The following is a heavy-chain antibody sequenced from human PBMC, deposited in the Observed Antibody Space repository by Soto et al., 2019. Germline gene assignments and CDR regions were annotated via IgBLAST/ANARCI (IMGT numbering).Heavy chain of an antibody. CDR3: AWHCSTRCSGWVGP. J-gene: IGHJ5*02. V-gene: IGHV1-46*01. CDR1: GYRFTSKY. CDR2: IDPSVGST. D-gene: IGHD2-2*01. Sequence: QVQLVQSGAEVKKPGASVKVSCKASGYRFTSKYIHWVRQAPGQGLEWMGIIDPSVGSTSYAQKFQGRVSMNRDTSTGTVYPELSSLGSGDTARDFCAWHCSTRCSGWVGPWGQGTLVTVSS.